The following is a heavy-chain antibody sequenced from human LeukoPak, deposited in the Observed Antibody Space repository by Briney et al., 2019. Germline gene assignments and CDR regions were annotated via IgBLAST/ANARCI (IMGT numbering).Heavy chain of an antibody. CDR2: IRGSGGTT. CDR3: ANDLPVRTWFDT. CDR1: GFTFSSHS. D-gene: IGHD3-10*01. Sequence: GGSLRLSCAASGFTFSSHSMSWVRQAPGRGLEWVSSIRGSGGTTYYADVVQGRSTISRDNSKNTLYLQMNSLRAEDTAIYYCANDLPVRTWFDTGGQGTLVTVSS. J-gene: IGHJ5*02. V-gene: IGHV3-23*01.